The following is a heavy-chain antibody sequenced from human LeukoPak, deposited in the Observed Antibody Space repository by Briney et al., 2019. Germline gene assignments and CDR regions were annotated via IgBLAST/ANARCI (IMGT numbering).Heavy chain of an antibody. CDR3: ATLNYYDSSGYYLEAES. Sequence: SVKVSCKAPGGTFSSYAISWARQAPGQGLEWMGRIIPILGTANYAQKFQGRVTITADKSTSTAYMELSSLRSEDTAVYYCATLNYYDSSGYYLEAESWGQGTLVTVPS. J-gene: IGHJ4*02. CDR2: IIPILGTA. D-gene: IGHD3-22*01. V-gene: IGHV1-69*04. CDR1: GGTFSSYA.